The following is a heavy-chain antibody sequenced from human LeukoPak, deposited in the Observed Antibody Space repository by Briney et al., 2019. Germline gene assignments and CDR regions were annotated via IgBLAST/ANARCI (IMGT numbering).Heavy chain of an antibody. CDR2: IYYSGST. CDR1: GGSISSSSYY. D-gene: IGHD3-9*01. CDR3: ARSDILTGYYIDY. Sequence: SETLSLTCTASGGSISSSSYYWGWIRQPPGKGLEWIGSIYYSGSTYYNPSLKSRVTISVDTSKNQFSLKLSSVTAADTAVYYCARSDILTGYYIDYWGQGTLVTVSS. V-gene: IGHV4-39*01. J-gene: IGHJ4*02.